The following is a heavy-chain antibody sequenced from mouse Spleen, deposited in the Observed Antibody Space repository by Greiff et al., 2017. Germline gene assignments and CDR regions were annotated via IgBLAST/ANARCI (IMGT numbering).Heavy chain of an antibody. V-gene: IGHV1S29*02. J-gene: IGHJ1*01. CDR2: IYPYNGGT. CDR3: ARSSYGYFDV. D-gene: IGHD1-1*01. Sequence: VQLKQSGPELVKPGASVKISCKASGYTFTDYNMHWVKQSHGKSLEWIGYIYPYNGGTGYNQKFKSKATLTVDNSSSTAYMELRSLTSEDSAVYYCARSSYGYFDVWGAGTTVTVSS. CDR1: GYTFTDYN.